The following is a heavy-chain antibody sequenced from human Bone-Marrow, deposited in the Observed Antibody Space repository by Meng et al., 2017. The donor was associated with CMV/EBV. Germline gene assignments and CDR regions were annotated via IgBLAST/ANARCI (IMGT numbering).Heavy chain of an antibody. CDR2: MNPNSGNT. J-gene: IGHJ6*02. Sequence: INWVRQATGKGLEWMGWMNPNSGNTGYAQKFQGRVTMTRNTSISTAYMELSSLRSEDTAVYYCARLSKTYYDFWSGYPYYYYGMDVWGQGTTVTVSS. D-gene: IGHD3-3*01. V-gene: IGHV1-8*01. CDR3: ARLSKTYYDFWSGYPYYYYGMDV.